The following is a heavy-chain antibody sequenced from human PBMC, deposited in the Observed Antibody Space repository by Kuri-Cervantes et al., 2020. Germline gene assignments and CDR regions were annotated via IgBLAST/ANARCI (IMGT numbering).Heavy chain of an antibody. CDR2: ISYDGSNK. CDR1: GFTFSSYG. Sequence: LSLTCAASGFTFSSYGMHWVRQAPGKGLEWVAVISYDGSNKYYADSVKGRFTISRDNSKNTLYLQMNSLRAEDTAVYYCAKALVQLASEDYWGQGTLVTVSS. V-gene: IGHV3-30*18. J-gene: IGHJ4*02. D-gene: IGHD1-1*01. CDR3: AKALVQLASEDY.